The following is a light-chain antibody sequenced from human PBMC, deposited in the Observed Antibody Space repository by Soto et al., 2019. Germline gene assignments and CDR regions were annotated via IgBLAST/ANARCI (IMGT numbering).Light chain of an antibody. J-gene: IGKJ3*01. CDR1: QGISNY. Sequence: DIQMTQSPSSLSASVGDRVTITCRASQGISNYLAWYQQTPGKVPKLLIYAASTLHSGVPSRFSGSGSGTDFTLTIRSLQPEDLATYYCQKYNSATFTFGPGTKVHIK. CDR2: AAS. CDR3: QKYNSATFT. V-gene: IGKV1-27*01.